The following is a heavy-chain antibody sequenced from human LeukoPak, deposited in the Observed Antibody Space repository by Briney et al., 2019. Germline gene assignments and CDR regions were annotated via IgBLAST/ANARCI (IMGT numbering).Heavy chain of an antibody. D-gene: IGHD3-10*01. CDR3: ARVVPYYYGTGSPRGELDY. J-gene: IGHJ4*02. CDR2: MNPNSGNT. V-gene: IGHV1-8*01. Sequence: ASVKVSCKASGYTFTSYDINWVRQATGQGLEWMGWMNPNSGNTGYAQKFQGRVTITRNTSISTAYMELSSLRSEDTAVYYCARVVPYYYGTGSPRGELDYWGQGTLVTVSS. CDR1: GYTFTSYD.